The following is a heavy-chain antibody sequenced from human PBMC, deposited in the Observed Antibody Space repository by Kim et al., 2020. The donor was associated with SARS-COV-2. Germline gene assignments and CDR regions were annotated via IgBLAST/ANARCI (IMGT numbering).Heavy chain of an antibody. CDR3: ARRGRGAVAGIWAFDI. CDR1: GGSISSYY. CDR2: IYYSGGT. V-gene: IGHV4-59*08. D-gene: IGHD6-19*01. J-gene: IGHJ3*02. Sequence: SETLSLTCTVSGGSISSYYWSWIRQPPGKGLEWIGYIYYSGGTNYNPSLKSRVSISVDTYKNQFSLKLRSVTAAETAVYFCARRGRGAVAGIWAFDIWGHGTMVALSS.